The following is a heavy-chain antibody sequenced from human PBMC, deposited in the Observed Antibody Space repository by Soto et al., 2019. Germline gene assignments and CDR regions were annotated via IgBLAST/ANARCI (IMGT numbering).Heavy chain of an antibody. V-gene: IGHV3-23*01. CDR3: AKDTVIDWYFDL. J-gene: IGHJ2*01. D-gene: IGHD2-21*01. CDR1: GFTFSGSA. Sequence: EVQLLESGGGLAQPGGSPRLSCAASGFTFSGSAMSWVRQAPGKGLEWVSSISGSGSSAYYADSVKGRFTISRDNSKNILYLQMNLLRAEDTAVYYCAKDTVIDWYFDLWGRGTLVAVSS. CDR2: ISGSGSSA.